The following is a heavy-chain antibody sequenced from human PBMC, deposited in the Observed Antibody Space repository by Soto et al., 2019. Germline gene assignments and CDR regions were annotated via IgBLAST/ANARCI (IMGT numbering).Heavy chain of an antibody. D-gene: IGHD2-15*01. CDR2: ISSSSSTI. CDR3: ARDSEARGSQGG. Sequence: EVQLVESGGGLVQPGGSLRLSCAASGFTFSSYSMNWVRQAPGKGLEWVSYISSSSSTIYYADSVKGRFTISRDNAKNSLYLHMNSLRAEDTAVYYCARDSEARGSQGGWGQGTLITVSS. J-gene: IGHJ4*02. CDR1: GFTFSSYS. V-gene: IGHV3-48*01.